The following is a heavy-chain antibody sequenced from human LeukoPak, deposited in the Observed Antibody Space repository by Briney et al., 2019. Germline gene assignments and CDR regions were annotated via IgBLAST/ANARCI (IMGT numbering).Heavy chain of an antibody. J-gene: IGHJ4*02. V-gene: IGHV4-59*01. Sequence: SETLSLTCTVSDGSINGYYWSWIRQPPGKGLDWIGYMYSGGTTNYSPSLKSRVTISEDMSKNQFSLKLTSVTAADTAVYYCARGSYYDSSGYPIYFDYWGQGTLVTVSS. CDR2: MYSGGTT. CDR1: DGSINGYY. CDR3: ARGSYYDSSGYPIYFDY. D-gene: IGHD3-22*01.